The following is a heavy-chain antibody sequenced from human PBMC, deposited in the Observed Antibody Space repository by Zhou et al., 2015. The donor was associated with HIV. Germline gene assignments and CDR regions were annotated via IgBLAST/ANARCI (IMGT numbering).Heavy chain of an antibody. Sequence: QVQLVQSGAEVKKPGSSVKVSCKASGGTFSSYTISWVRQAPGQGLEWMGRIIPILGIANYAQKFQGRVTITADKSTSTAYMELSSLRSEDTAVYYCARRVSPDAFDIWGQGTMVTVSS. V-gene: IGHV1-69*02. D-gene: IGHD6-6*01. CDR1: GGTFSSYT. CDR3: ARRVSPDAFDI. CDR2: IIPILGIA. J-gene: IGHJ3*02.